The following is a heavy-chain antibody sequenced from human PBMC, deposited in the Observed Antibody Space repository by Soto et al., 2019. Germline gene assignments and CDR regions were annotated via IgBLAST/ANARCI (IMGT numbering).Heavy chain of an antibody. CDR3: ARASVVVAASWFDP. D-gene: IGHD2-15*01. Sequence: VRSLRLSCAASGFTCSSFSMNWVRQAPGKGLEWVSSISSSSSYIYYADSVKGRFTISRDNAKNSLYLQMNSLRAEDTAVYYCARASVVVAASWFDPWGQGTLVTVSS. V-gene: IGHV3-21*01. CDR1: GFTCSSFS. J-gene: IGHJ5*02. CDR2: ISSSSSYI.